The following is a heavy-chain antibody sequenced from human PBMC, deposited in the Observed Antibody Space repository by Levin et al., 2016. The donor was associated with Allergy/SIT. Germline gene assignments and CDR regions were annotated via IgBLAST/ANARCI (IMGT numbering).Heavy chain of an antibody. Sequence: GESLKISCAASGFTFSSYAMSWVRQAPGKGLEWVSAISGSGGSTYYADSVKGRFTISRDNSKNTLYLQMNSLRAEDTAVYYCAKGDRLETYYYYYYMDVWGKGTTVTVSS. J-gene: IGHJ6*03. CDR2: ISGSGGST. V-gene: IGHV3-23*01. CDR3: AKGDRLETYYYYYYMDV. CDR1: GFTFSSYA.